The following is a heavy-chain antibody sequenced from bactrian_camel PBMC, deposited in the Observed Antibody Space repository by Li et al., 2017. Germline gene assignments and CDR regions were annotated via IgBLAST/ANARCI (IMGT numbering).Heavy chain of an antibody. CDR2: IDDNGRT. CDR1: GHSYGLYC. CDR3: AENRREFDGDCGSRPDDFLS. J-gene: IGHJ6*01. D-gene: IGHD6*01. Sequence: HVQLVESGGASVRAGDTLNLSCVLSGHSYGLYCMAWFRQAAGKERELVAIIDDNGRTRFVNSAVRGRFTFSEDDNKNTVYYLQMKSLKSENTATYYCAENRREFDGDCGSRPDDFLSWGQGTQVTVS. V-gene: IGHV3S55*01.